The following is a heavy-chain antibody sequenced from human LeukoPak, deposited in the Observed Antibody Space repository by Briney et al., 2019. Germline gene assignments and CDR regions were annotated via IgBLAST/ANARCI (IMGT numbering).Heavy chain of an antibody. D-gene: IGHD6-13*01. Sequence: NPSETLSLTRAVYGGSFSGYYWSWIRQPPGKGLEWIGEINHSGSTNYNPSLKSRVTISVDTSKNQFSLKLSSVTAADTAVYYCARGRIAAARYYFDYWGQGTLVTVSS. CDR1: GGSFSGYY. CDR3: ARGRIAAARYYFDY. J-gene: IGHJ4*02. V-gene: IGHV4-34*01. CDR2: INHSGST.